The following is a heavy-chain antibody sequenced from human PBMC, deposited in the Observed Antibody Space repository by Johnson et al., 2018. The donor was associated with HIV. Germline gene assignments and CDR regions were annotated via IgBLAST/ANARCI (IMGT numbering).Heavy chain of an antibody. CDR2: MYSGGDP. D-gene: IGHD2-15*01. J-gene: IGHJ3*01. V-gene: IGHV3-53*01. Sequence: MQLVESGGGLIRPGGSLRLSCAASGFTVSAYYMSWVRQAPGKGLEWVSVMYSGGDPYYADSVKGRFTISRDNSKNKLYLQMNSLRAEDSAVYYCTKDGVGYSGTPLPPDDFAVWGQVTVVTVSS. CDR3: TKDGVGYSGTPLPPDDFAV. CDR1: GFTVSAYY.